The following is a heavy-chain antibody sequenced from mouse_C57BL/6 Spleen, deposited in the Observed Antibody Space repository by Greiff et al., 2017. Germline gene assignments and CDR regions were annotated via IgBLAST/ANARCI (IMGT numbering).Heavy chain of an antibody. CDR1: GYTFTSYW. V-gene: IGHV1-59*01. Sequence: QVQLQQPGAELVRPGTSVKLSCKASGYTFTSYWMHWVKQRPGQGLEWIGVIDPSDSYTNYNQKFQGKATLTVDTSSSTAYMQLSSLTSEDSAVYYCGSFPFDYWGQGTTLTVSS. D-gene: IGHD1-1*01. J-gene: IGHJ2*01. CDR3: GSFPFDY. CDR2: IDPSDSYT.